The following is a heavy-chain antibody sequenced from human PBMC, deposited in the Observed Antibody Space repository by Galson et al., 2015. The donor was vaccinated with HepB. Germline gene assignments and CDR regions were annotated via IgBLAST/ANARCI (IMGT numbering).Heavy chain of an antibody. D-gene: IGHD3-22*01. CDR2: IIPIFGTA. CDR1: GGTFSSYA. J-gene: IGHJ4*02. CDR3: ARDTKTYYYDSSGYPTLGFDY. Sequence: SVKVSCKASGGTFSSYAISWVRQAPGQGLEWMGGIIPIFGTANYAQKFQGRVTITAAESTSTAYMELSSLRSEDTAVYYCARDTKTYYYDSSGYPTLGFDYWGQGTLVTVSS. V-gene: IGHV1-69*13.